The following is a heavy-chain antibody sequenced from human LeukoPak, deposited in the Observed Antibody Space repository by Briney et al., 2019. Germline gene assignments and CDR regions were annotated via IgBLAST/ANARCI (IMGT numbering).Heavy chain of an antibody. V-gene: IGHV3-30*02. CDR2: IGYDGDKK. D-gene: IGHD2-2*01. CDR1: GFTFDNYG. CDR3: ARSPTVSVGDCSSVTCQADY. Sequence: GGSLRLSCAASGFTFDNYGLYWVRQAPDEGLEWVAFIGYDGDKKYYADSVKGRFTISRDKSKNTLYLQMNSLRAEDTAVYYCARSPTVSVGDCSSVTCQADYWGQGTLVTVSS. J-gene: IGHJ4*02.